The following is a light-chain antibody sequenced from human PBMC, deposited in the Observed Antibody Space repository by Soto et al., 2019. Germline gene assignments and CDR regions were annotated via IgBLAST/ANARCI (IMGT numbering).Light chain of an antibody. V-gene: IGLV2-14*01. CDR3: SSYTSISTYV. CDR1: SSDVGGYNF. J-gene: IGLJ1*01. Sequence: QSALTQPASVSGSPGQSITISCTGTSSDVGGYNFVSWYQQHPGKAPKLMIYDVRNRPSGVSNRFSGSKSVNTASLTISGLQAEDEAEYYCSSYTSISTYVFGTGTKVT. CDR2: DVR.